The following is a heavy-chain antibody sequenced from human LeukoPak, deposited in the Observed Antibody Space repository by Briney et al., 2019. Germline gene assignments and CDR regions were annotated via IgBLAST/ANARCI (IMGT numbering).Heavy chain of an antibody. CDR1: SGSISSSSYY. CDR3: ARGLAAAGQYYFDY. D-gene: IGHD6-13*01. V-gene: IGHV4-39*01. J-gene: IGHJ4*02. Sequence: PSETLCLTCTVSSGSISSSSYYWGWIRQPPGKGLEWIGSFYFSGNTYYNPSLKGRVTLSVDTSKNQFSLNLSSVTAADTAVYYCARGLAAAGQYYFDYWGQGTLVTVSS. CDR2: FYFSGNT.